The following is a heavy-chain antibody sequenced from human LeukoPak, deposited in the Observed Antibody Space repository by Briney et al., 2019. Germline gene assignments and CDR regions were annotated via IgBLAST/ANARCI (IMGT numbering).Heavy chain of an antibody. J-gene: IGHJ4*02. CDR2: ISGSGGST. V-gene: IGHV3-23*01. CDR3: AKVASSGWYFDY. D-gene: IGHD6-19*01. Sequence: GGSLRLPCAASGFTFSSYAMSWVRQAPGKGLEWVSGISGSGGSTYYADSVKGRFTISRDNSKNTLYLQMNSLRAEDTAVYYCAKVASSGWYFDYWGQGTLVTVSS. CDR1: GFTFSSYA.